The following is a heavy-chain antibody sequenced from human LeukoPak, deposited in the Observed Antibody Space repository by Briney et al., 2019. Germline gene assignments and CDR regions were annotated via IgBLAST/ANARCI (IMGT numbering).Heavy chain of an antibody. D-gene: IGHD3-10*01. J-gene: IGHJ4*02. Sequence: PGGSLRLSCAASGFTFSNYWMSWVRQVPGKGLEWVANIKQDGSEKYYVDSVKGRFTISRDNAKNSLYLQMNSLRAEDTALYYCARDRWAGSGGFDSRGQGALVTVSS. CDR1: GFTFSNYW. CDR3: ARDRWAGSGGFDS. V-gene: IGHV3-7*05. CDR2: IKQDGSEK.